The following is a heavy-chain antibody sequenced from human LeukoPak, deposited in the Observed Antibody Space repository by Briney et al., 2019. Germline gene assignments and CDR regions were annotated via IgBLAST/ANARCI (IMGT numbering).Heavy chain of an antibody. D-gene: IGHD2-2*01. V-gene: IGHV3-23*01. CDR1: GVTLRNYA. CDR3: AKDRDCSSTGCYVFAN. J-gene: IGHJ4*02. Sequence: RSLRLSCAASGVTLRNYAMTWIRQAPGKGLQWVSVISGDGESTYYADSVRGRFTISRDNSKNTMYLQMNNMRAEDTAIYYCAKDRDCSSTGCYVFANWGQGTLVTVSS. CDR2: ISGDGEST.